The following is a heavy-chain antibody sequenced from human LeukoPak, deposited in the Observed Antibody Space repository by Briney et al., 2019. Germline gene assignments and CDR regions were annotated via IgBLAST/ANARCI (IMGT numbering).Heavy chain of an antibody. V-gene: IGHV3-30*03. CDR3: ARGAAAAGFDY. CDR1: GFTFSSYG. D-gene: IGHD6-13*01. Sequence: GRSLRLSCAASGFTFSSYGMHWVRQAPGKGLEWVAVISYDGSNKYYADSVKGRFTISRDNSKNTLYLQMNSLRAEDTAVYYCARGAAAAGFDYWGQGTLVTVSS. CDR2: ISYDGSNK. J-gene: IGHJ4*02.